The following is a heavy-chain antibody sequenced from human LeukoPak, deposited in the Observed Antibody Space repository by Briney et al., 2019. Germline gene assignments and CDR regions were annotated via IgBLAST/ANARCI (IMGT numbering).Heavy chain of an antibody. D-gene: IGHD3-3*01. CDR1: GGSISSYH. Sequence: SETLPLTCTVSGGSISSYHWSWIRQPAGKGLEWIGRIYTSGSTNYNPSLKSRVTMSVDTSKNQFSLKLSSVTAADTAVYYCARDHFDFWSGYYDWFDPWGQGTLVTVSS. V-gene: IGHV4-4*07. J-gene: IGHJ5*02. CDR3: ARDHFDFWSGYYDWFDP. CDR2: IYTSGST.